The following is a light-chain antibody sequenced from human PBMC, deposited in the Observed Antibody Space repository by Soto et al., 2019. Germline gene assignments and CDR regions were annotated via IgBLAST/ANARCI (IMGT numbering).Light chain of an antibody. J-gene: IGKJ2*01. Sequence: EIVLTQSPGTLSLSPGERATLSCRASQSVNNNYLGWCQQKPGQAPRLLIFGASNRATGIPDRFSGSGSGTDFTLTISRLEPEDFAVYYCQQYGSSPYTFGQGTKVDIK. CDR2: GAS. V-gene: IGKV3-20*01. CDR3: QQYGSSPYT. CDR1: QSVNNNY.